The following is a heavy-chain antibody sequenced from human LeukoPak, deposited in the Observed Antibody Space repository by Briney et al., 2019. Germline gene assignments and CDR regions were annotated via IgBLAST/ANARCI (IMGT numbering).Heavy chain of an antibody. V-gene: IGHV3-74*01. CDR3: TANWFDP. Sequence: GGSLRLSCAASGFTFSRYWMHWVRQAPGKGLVWVSRINSDASRTNYADSVKGRFTISRDNAKNTLYLRMNSLRAEDTAVYYCTANWFDPWGQGTLVTVSS. CDR1: GFTFSRYW. J-gene: IGHJ5*02. CDR2: INSDASRT.